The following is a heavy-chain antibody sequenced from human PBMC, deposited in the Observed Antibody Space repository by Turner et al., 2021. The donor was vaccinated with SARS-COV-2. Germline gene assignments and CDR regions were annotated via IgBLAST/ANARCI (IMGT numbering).Heavy chain of an antibody. V-gene: IGHV1-24*01. CDR1: GYTLIELS. J-gene: IGHJ6*02. CDR2: FDPEDVET. Sequence: QVQLVQSGAAVKKPGASVKVSCKVSGYTLIELSMYWVRQAPGKGLEWMGGFDPEDVETIYAQKFQGRVTMTEDTSTDTAYMELSSLRSEDTAVYYCATVFAVAGLSYGMDVWGQGTTVTVSS. CDR3: ATVFAVAGLSYGMDV. D-gene: IGHD6-19*01.